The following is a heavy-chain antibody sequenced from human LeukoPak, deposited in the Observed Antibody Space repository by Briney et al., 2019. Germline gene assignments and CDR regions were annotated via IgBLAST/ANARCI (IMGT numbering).Heavy chain of an antibody. D-gene: IGHD3-22*01. CDR2: INWNGGST. J-gene: IGHJ3*02. CDR3: AKTYYYDSSGYSPGAFDI. Sequence: GGSLRLSCAASGFTFDDYGMGWVRQAPGKGLEWVSGINWNGGSTGYADSAKGRFTISRDNSKNTLYLQMNSLRAEDTAVYYCAKTYYYDSSGYSPGAFDIWGQGTMVTVSS. CDR1: GFTFDDYG. V-gene: IGHV3-20*04.